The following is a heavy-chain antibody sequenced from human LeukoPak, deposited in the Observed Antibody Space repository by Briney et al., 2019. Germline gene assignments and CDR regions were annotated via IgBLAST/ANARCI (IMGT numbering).Heavy chain of an antibody. Sequence: PSETLSLTCAVYGGSFSGYYWSWVRQAPGKGLEWVSSISGSATEPHYADSVGGRFTISRDNSRNTLYLHMNSLRAEDTAVYYCAKAQHGYTNSPFDYWGQGTVVTVSS. V-gene: IGHV3-23*01. CDR1: GGSFSGYY. CDR2: ISGSATEP. CDR3: AKAQHGYTNSPFDY. J-gene: IGHJ4*02. D-gene: IGHD6-6*01.